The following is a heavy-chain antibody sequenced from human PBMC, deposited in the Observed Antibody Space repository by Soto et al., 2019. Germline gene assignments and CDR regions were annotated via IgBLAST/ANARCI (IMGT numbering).Heavy chain of an antibody. CDR1: GFTFNSYG. Sequence: GGSLRLSCAASGFTFNSYGMHWVRQAPGKGLEWVAVIWYDGSNKYYADSVKGRFTISRDNSKNTLYLQMNSLRAEDTAVYYCIAAEDGAFDIWGQGTMVTVSS. D-gene: IGHD6-6*01. CDR3: IAAEDGAFDI. CDR2: IWYDGSNK. J-gene: IGHJ3*02. V-gene: IGHV3-33*01.